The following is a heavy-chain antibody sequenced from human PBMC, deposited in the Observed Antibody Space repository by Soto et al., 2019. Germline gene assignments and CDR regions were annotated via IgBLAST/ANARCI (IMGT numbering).Heavy chain of an antibody. CDR1: GFTFTYYA. CDR3: AKDQDYPRYQFHY. V-gene: IGHV3-23*01. Sequence: EVQLLESGGGLVQPGGSLRLSCTASGFTFTYYAFSWVRQAPGKGLEWVSAISANGQGIYYADSVRGRFTISRDNSKNSLFLHMYSLRAEDTAVYYCAKDQDYPRYQFHYWGQGTLVTVSS. CDR2: ISANGQGI. D-gene: IGHD2-2*01. J-gene: IGHJ4*02.